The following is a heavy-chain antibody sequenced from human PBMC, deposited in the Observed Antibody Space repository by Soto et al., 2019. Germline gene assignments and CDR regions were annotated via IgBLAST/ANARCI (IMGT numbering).Heavy chain of an antibody. Sequence: EVQLLESGGGLVQPGGSLRLSCAASGFTFSSYAMSWVRQAPGKGLEWVSAISGSAGSTYYADAVKGRFTISRDNSKNTLYLQMNSLRAEDTAVYYCAKDSGSYSPSDYWGQGTLVTVSS. CDR2: ISGSAGST. D-gene: IGHD1-26*01. J-gene: IGHJ4*02. CDR3: AKDSGSYSPSDY. CDR1: GFTFSSYA. V-gene: IGHV3-23*01.